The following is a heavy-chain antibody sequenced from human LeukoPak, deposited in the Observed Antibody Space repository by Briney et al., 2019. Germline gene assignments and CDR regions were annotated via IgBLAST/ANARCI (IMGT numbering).Heavy chain of an antibody. Sequence: GGSLRLSCAASGFTFDDYAMHWVRQAPGKGLEWVSGISWNSGSIGYADSVKGRFTISRYNAKNSLYLQMNSLRAEDTALYYCARARSGWSAFDIWGQGTMVTVSS. CDR3: ARARSGWSAFDI. CDR2: ISWNSGSI. J-gene: IGHJ3*02. CDR1: GFTFDDYA. D-gene: IGHD6-19*01. V-gene: IGHV3-9*01.